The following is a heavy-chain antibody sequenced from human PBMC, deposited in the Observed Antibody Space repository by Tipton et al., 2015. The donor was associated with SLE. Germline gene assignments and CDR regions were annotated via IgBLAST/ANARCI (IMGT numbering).Heavy chain of an antibody. CDR1: GFTFSSYS. CDR3: AKDGTFTIFGVVITQYCMDA. D-gene: IGHD3-3*01. J-gene: IGHJ6*03. CDR2: ISSSSSYI. Sequence: SLRLSCAASGFTFSSYSMNWVRQAPGKGLEWVSSISSSSSYIYYADSVKGRFTISRDNAKNSLYLQMNSLRAEDTAVYYCAKDGTFTIFGVVITQYCMDAWGKGTTVTISS. V-gene: IGHV3-21*04.